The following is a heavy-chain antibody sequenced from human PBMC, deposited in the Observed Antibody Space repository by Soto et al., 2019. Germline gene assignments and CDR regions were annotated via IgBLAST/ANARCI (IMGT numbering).Heavy chain of an antibody. CDR1: RYTFTSYG. J-gene: IGHJ5*02. D-gene: IGHD2-15*01. Sequence: ASVKVSCKASRYTFTSYGISWFRHAPGQWLEWMGWISAYNGNTNYAQKLQGRVTMTTDTSTSTAYMELRSLRSDDTAVYYCARERVVAATHRMGWFEPWGQGTLVTVSS. CDR3: ARERVVAATHRMGWFEP. V-gene: IGHV1-18*01. CDR2: ISAYNGNT.